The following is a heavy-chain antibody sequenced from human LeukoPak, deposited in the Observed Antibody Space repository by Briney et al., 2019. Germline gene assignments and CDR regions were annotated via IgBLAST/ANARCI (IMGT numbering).Heavy chain of an antibody. Sequence: SETLSLTRAVYSGSFSGYYWSWIRQPPGKGLEWIGEINHSGSTNYNPSLKSRVTISVDTSKNQFSLKLSSVTAADTAVYYCARHPSGSRLRFDYWGQGTLVTVSS. V-gene: IGHV4-34*01. J-gene: IGHJ4*02. CDR1: SGSFSGYY. D-gene: IGHD1-26*01. CDR3: ARHPSGSRLRFDY. CDR2: INHSGST.